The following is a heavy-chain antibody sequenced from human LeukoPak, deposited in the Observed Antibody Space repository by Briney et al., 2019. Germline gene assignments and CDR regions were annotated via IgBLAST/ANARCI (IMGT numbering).Heavy chain of an antibody. J-gene: IGHJ4*02. CDR1: GGSLSGYY. Sequence: PSETLSLTCAFYGGSLSGYYWSWIRPPPGKGLEWIGYIYYSGSTNYNPSLKSRVTISVDRSKNPFSLKLRCVIAADTAVYYCARVGWELLGPFDHWGQGTLVTVSS. CDR2: IYYSGST. V-gene: IGHV4-59*01. D-gene: IGHD1-26*01. CDR3: ARVGWELLGPFDH.